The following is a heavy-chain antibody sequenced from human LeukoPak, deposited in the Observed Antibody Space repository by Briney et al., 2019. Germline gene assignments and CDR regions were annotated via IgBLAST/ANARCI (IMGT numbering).Heavy chain of an antibody. V-gene: IGHV3-30*02. D-gene: IGHD7-27*01. CDR3: ARGDWGMYYFDY. J-gene: IGHJ4*02. CDR2: IWYDGSNK. CDR1: GFTFSSYD. Sequence: GGSLRLSCAASGFTFSSYDMHWVRQAPGKGLDWVAFIWYDGSNKYHTDSVKGRFTISRDTSKNTVYLQMNSLRVEDTAVYYCARGDWGMYYFDYWGQGTLVTVSS.